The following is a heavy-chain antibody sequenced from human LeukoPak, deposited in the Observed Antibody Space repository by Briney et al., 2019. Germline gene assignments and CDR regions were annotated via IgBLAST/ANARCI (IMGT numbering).Heavy chain of an antibody. D-gene: IGHD3-22*01. CDR3: ARDAYYDSSGYYHYD. J-gene: IGHJ4*02. CDR2: IHSGGST. Sequence: PGGSLRLSCAASGFTVSSNYMSWVRQAPGKGLEWVSIIHSGGSTHYADSVKGRFTISRDSSKNTLYLQMDSLRVEDTAVYYCARDAYYDSSGYYHYDWGQGTLVTVSS. V-gene: IGHV3-53*01. CDR1: GFTVSSNY.